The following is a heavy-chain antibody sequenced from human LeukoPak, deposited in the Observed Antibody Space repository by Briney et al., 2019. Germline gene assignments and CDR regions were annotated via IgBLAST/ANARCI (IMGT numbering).Heavy chain of an antibody. Sequence: NPSETLSLACTVSGYSISSDYYWGWIRQPPGKGLEWIGSLHYSGYTYYNPSLKSRVTKSVDMSKNQFSLKLSSVTAADTAVYYCARDSFPSSGWFLAYFDYWGQGTLVTVSS. D-gene: IGHD6-19*01. CDR3: ARDSFPSSGWFLAYFDY. V-gene: IGHV4-38-2*02. CDR2: LHYSGYT. CDR1: GYSISSDYY. J-gene: IGHJ4*02.